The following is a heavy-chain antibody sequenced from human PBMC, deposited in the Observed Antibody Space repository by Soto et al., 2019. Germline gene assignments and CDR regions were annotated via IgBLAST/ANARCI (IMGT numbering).Heavy chain of an antibody. D-gene: IGHD3-16*02. V-gene: IGHV3-64D*08. CDR3: VKGVRVKALNFDY. CDR2: ISSNGGST. Sequence: PGRSLRLSCSASGFTFSNYAMHWVRQAPGKGLEYVSAISSNGGSTYYADSVKGRFTISRDNSKNTLYLQMSSLRAEDTAVYYCVKGVRVKALNFDYWGQGTLVTVSS. CDR1: GFTFSNYA. J-gene: IGHJ4*02.